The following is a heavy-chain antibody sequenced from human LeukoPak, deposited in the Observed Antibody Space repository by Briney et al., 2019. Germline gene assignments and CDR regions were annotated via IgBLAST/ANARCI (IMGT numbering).Heavy chain of an antibody. CDR3: VREMDTGIRYYFDY. V-gene: IGHV3-33*01. D-gene: IGHD5-18*01. CDR2: IWYDDK. J-gene: IGHJ4*02. Sequence: GGSQRLSCAASGFTFSRYGMHWVRQAPGKGLEWVAVIWYDDKYYADSVKGRFTISRDNSKNTLYLQMNSLRAEDTAVYYCVREMDTGIRYYFDYWGQGTLVTVSS. CDR1: GFTFSRYG.